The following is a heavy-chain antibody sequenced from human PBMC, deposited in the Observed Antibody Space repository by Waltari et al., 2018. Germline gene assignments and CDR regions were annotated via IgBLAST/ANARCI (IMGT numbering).Heavy chain of an antibody. CDR3: ASLYGSGSYYYYGMDV. CDR1: GYSISSGYY. J-gene: IGHJ6*02. Sequence: QVQLQESGPGLVKPSETLSLTCAVSGYSISSGYYWGWIQQPPGKGLEWIGSIYHSGSTYYNPSLKSRVTISVDTSKNQFSLKRSSVTAADTAVYYCASLYGSGSYYYYGMDVWGQGTTVTVSS. V-gene: IGHV4-38-2*01. CDR2: IYHSGST. D-gene: IGHD3-10*01.